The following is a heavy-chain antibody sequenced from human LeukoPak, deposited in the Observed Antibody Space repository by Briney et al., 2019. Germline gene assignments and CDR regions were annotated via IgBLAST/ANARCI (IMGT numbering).Heavy chain of an antibody. J-gene: IGHJ4*02. V-gene: IGHV1-18*01. CDR3: VREVGSTRVEFAF. D-gene: IGHD1-26*01. Sequence: ASVRLSCKASVYAFSRYGISWVRQAPGQGVEFMGWISVSTGNTNYAQKLQGRVTMTTDTSTDTAYMELRSLSSDDTALYFCVREVGSTRVEFAFWGQGTLVTVSP. CDR1: VYAFSRYG. CDR2: ISVSTGNT.